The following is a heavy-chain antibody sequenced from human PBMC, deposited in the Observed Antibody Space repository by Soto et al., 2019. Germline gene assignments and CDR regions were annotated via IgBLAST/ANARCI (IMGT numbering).Heavy chain of an antibody. V-gene: IGHV3-30*02. D-gene: IGHD3-22*01. CDR2: IRSDGSKE. Sequence: GGSLRLSCEVFGFTFNSYGMHWVRQAPGKGLEWVASIRSDGSKEWHADSVKGRFTISRDNSKYTLYLQMNSLRADDTAVYYCARGQFDDSSGGFDYWGQGTMVTVS. J-gene: IGHJ4*02. CDR1: GFTFNSYG. CDR3: ARGQFDDSSGGFDY.